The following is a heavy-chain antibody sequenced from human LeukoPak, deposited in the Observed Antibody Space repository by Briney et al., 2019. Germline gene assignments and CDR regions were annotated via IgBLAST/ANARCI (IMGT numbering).Heavy chain of an antibody. J-gene: IGHJ4*02. D-gene: IGHD3-22*01. CDR2: IYYSGST. CDR3: ARDEGYYDSSVGDY. CDR1: GGSISSSSYY. Sequence: SETLSLTCTVSGGSISSSSYYWGWIRQPPGKGLEWIGSIYYSGSTYYNPSLKSRVTISVDTSKNQFSLQLSSVTAADTAVYYCARDEGYYDSSVGDYWGQGTLVTVSS. V-gene: IGHV4-39*07.